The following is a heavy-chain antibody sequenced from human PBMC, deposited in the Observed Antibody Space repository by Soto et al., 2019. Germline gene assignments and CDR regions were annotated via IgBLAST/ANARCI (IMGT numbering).Heavy chain of an antibody. J-gene: IGHJ5*02. D-gene: IGHD6-19*01. Sequence: PSETLSLTCGVSGGTIRSPDWWTCVRQPPGKGLEWIGEIFQSGSTNYTPSLESRVTISVDKSKNQFSLTLTSVTAADTAVYFCARGRGRYSSGWSWFDPWGQGIWVTVSS. CDR2: IFQSGST. CDR3: ARGRGRYSSGWSWFDP. CDR1: GGTIRSPDW. V-gene: IGHV4-4*02.